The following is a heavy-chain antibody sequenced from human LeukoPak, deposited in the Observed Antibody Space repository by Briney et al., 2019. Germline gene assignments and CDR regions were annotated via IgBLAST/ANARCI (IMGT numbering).Heavy chain of an antibody. D-gene: IGHD3-16*01. CDR2: VSSNSAYI. Sequence: GGSLRLSCAASGFTFSAYTMNWVRQAPGKGLEWVPAVSSNSAYIYYADSLRGRFTISRDNAKSLLYLPINSLRADDTAVYYCAREGGRRRASNFDWFDPWGQGTLVTVSS. V-gene: IGHV3-21*06. CDR1: GFTFSAYT. J-gene: IGHJ5*02. CDR3: AREGGRRRASNFDWFDP.